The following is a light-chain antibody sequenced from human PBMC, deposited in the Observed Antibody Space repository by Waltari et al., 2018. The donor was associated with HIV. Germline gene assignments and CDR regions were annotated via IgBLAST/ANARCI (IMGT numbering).Light chain of an antibody. V-gene: IGKV1-39*01. CDR3: QQSYNTSYS. CDR2: AAS. CDR1: QSISNY. Sequence: DIQMTQSPSSLSASVGDRVTITCRASQSISNYLNWYQQKPGKAPKLLIYAASNLQSWVPSGFSGSGSGTDFTLTISSLQPEDFATYYCQQSYNTSYSFGQGTKLEIK. J-gene: IGKJ2*03.